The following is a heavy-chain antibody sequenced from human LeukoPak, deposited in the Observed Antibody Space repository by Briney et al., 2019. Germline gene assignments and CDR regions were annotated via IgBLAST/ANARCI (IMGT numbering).Heavy chain of an antibody. J-gene: IGHJ4*02. V-gene: IGHV3-23*01. CDR2: ISGGGGST. D-gene: IGHD1-26*01. CDR1: GFTFTSYS. Sequence: GGSLRLSCAASGFTFTSYSMNWVRQAPGKGLEWVSTISGGGGSTYYADSVKGRFTISRDNSKNTLYLQVNSQRAEDTAVYYCAKGGKWDVTPFDYWGQGTLVTVSS. CDR3: AKGGKWDVTPFDY.